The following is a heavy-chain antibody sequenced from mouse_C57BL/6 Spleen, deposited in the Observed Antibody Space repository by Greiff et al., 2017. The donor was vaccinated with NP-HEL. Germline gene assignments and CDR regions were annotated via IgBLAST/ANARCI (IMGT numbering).Heavy chain of an antibody. Sequence: EVQLVESGGGLVKPGGSLKLSCAASGFTFSSYAMSWVRQTPEKRLEWVATISDGGSYTYYPDNVKGRFTISRDNAKNNLYLQMSHLKSEDKAMYYWARYGTGYAMDYWVQGTSVTVSS. J-gene: IGHJ4*01. CDR2: ISDGGSYT. CDR1: GFTFSSYA. D-gene: IGHD4-1*01. V-gene: IGHV5-4*01. CDR3: ARYGTGYAMDY.